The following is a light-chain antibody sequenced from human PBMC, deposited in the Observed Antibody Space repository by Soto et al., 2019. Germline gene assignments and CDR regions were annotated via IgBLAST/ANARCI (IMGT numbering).Light chain of an antibody. J-gene: IGKJ1*01. CDR2: DAS. Sequence: DIQMTQSPSTLSAYIGDRVTITCRASQSISDWLAWYQQKPGKAPKVLIYDASTLETGVPSRFSGSGSGTDFTLTISSLQPDDFATYYCQHYDSYSPWSFGQGTKVDI. CDR3: QHYDSYSPWS. CDR1: QSISDW. V-gene: IGKV1-5*01.